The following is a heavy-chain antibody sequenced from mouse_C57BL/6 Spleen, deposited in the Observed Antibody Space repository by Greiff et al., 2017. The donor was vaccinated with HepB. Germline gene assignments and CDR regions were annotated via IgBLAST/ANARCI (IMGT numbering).Heavy chain of an antibody. V-gene: IGHV1-55*01. CDR3: ARRDYGSSYFDY. J-gene: IGHJ2*01. Sequence: QVQLQQPGAELVKPGASVKMSCKASGYTFTSYWITWVKQRPGQGLEWIGDIYPGSGSTNYNEKFKSKATLTVDTSSSTAYMQLSSLTSEDSAVYYCARRDYGSSYFDYWCQGTTLTVSS. D-gene: IGHD1-1*01. CDR1: GYTFTSYW. CDR2: IYPGSGST.